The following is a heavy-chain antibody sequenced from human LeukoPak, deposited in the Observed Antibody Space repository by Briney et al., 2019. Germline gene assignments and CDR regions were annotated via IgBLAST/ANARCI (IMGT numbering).Heavy chain of an antibody. Sequence: SETLSLTCTVSGYSISSGYYWGWIRQPPGKGLEWIGTIYQSGSTYSNPSLSNRVTISVDTSKNQFSLELNSVTAADTAVYYCAQKQWLTADFDYWGQGTLVTVSS. CDR3: AQKQWLTADFDY. J-gene: IGHJ4*02. D-gene: IGHD6-19*01. CDR2: IYQSGST. CDR1: GYSISSGYY. V-gene: IGHV4-38-2*02.